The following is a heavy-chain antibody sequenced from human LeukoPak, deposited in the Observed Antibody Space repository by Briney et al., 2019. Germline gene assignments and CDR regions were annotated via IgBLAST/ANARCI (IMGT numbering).Heavy chain of an antibody. V-gene: IGHV3-15*01. Sequence: PGGSLRLSCAASGFDFSTYAINWVRQAPGKGLEWVGRIKSKTDGGTTDYAAPVKGKFTISRDDSKNTLYLQMNSLKTEDTAVYYCTTFMIVVWQKAFDYWGQGTLVTVSS. CDR2: IKSKTDGGTT. CDR1: GFDFSTYA. J-gene: IGHJ4*02. D-gene: IGHD3-22*01. CDR3: TTFMIVVWQKAFDY.